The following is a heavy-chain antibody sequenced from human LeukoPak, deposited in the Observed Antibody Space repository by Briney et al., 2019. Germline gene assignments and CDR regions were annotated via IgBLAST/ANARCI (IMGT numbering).Heavy chain of an antibody. V-gene: IGHV3-33*01. D-gene: IGHD3-3*01. CDR3: ARDRVLRFLEWFPRPYYYYGMDV. J-gene: IGHJ6*02. Sequence: GSLRLSCAASGFNFSSFVMDRDPPAPGKGLGWVAVIWCGGSNKYYADYGKGRFTISRDNSKNALYLQMNSLRAEDTAVYYCARDRVLRFLEWFPRPYYYYGMDVWGQGTTVTVSS. CDR1: GFNFSSFV. CDR2: IWCGGSNK.